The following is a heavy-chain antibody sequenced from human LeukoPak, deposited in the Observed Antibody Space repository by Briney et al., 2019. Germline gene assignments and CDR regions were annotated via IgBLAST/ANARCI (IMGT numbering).Heavy chain of an antibody. CDR1: GFTFKNFW. CDR2: IWYGGSNK. CDR3: AREASDAFDI. J-gene: IGHJ3*02. Sequence: QAGGSLRLSCAASGFTFKNFWMSWVRQAPGKGLEWVALIWYGGSNKNYADSVKGRFTISRDNSKNTLFLQMNSLRAEDTAVYYCAREASDAFDIWGQGTMVTVSS. V-gene: IGHV3-33*08.